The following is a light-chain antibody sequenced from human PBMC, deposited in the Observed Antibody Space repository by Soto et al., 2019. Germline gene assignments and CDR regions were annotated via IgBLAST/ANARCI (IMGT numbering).Light chain of an antibody. J-gene: IGKJ1*01. CDR3: QQYHIYSWT. CDR1: QSISDW. V-gene: IGKV1-5*03. CDR2: RAS. Sequence: DIQMTQSPSTLSASVGDRVTITCRASQSISDWLAWYRQKPGEAPRLLIYRASTLQSGVSSRFRGSVSGTEFTLTISDLQPDDFATYYCQQYHIYSWTFGQGTTVGIK.